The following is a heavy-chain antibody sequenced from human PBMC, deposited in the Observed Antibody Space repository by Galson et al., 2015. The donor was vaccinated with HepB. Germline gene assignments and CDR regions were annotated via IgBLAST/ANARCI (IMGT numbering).Heavy chain of an antibody. CDR2: IHSDGIIT. CDR3: ARGPYATAVTGGPFDY. J-gene: IGHJ4*02. CDR1: GFIFSNYW. Sequence: SLRLSCAASGFIFSNYWMHWVRQAPGKGLVWVSRIHSDGIITTYADSVKGRFTISRDNAKNTLYLQMNSLRAEDTAMYDCARGPYATAVTGGPFDYWGQGSLVPVSS. D-gene: IGHD6-19*01. V-gene: IGHV3-74*01.